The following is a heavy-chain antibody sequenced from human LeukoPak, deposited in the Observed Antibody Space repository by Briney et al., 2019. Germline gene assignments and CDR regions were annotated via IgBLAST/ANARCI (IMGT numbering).Heavy chain of an antibody. J-gene: IGHJ6*02. V-gene: IGHV4-59*08. CDR2: TYYSGST. Sequence: SETLSLTCTVSGGSISSYYWSWIRQPPGKGLEWIGYTYYSGSTNYNPSLKSRVTISVDTSKNQFSLKLSSVTAADTAVYYCARHNGCTSCYTRWGSATAYGMDVWGQGTTVTVSS. CDR1: GGSISSYY. CDR3: ARHNGCTSCYTRWGSATAYGMDV. D-gene: IGHD2-2*02.